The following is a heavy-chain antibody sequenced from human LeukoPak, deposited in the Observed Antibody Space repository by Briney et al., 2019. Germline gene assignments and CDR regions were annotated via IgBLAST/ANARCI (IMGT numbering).Heavy chain of an antibody. CDR1: GGSFSGYY. CDR3: ARDRGLVVVAATRHNWFDP. Sequence: PSETLSLTCAVYGGSFSGYYWSWIRQPLGKGLEWIGEINHSGSTNYNPSLKSRVTISVDTSKNQFSLKLRSVTAADTAVYYCARDRGLVVVAATRHNWFDPWGQGTLVTVSS. D-gene: IGHD2-15*01. V-gene: IGHV4-34*01. CDR2: INHSGST. J-gene: IGHJ5*02.